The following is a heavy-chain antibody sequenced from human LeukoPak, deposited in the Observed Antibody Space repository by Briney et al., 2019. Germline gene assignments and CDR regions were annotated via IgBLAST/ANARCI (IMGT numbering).Heavy chain of an antibody. CDR2: IRTKTYGSAP. J-gene: IGHJ4*02. CDR1: GFTFADYP. D-gene: IGHD2-15*01. CDR3: TREVDGRSAY. V-gene: IGHV3-49*04. Sequence: GGSLRLSCITSGFTFADYPLSWVRQAPGKGLEWIGFIRTKTYGSAPEYAPSVQDRFTISRDDSLGIAYLQMNSLETEDTAAYFCTREVDGRSAYWGQGTLVTVSS.